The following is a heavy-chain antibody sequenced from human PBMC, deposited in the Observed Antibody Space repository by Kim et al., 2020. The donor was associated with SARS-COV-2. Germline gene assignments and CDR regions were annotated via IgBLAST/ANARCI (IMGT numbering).Heavy chain of an antibody. V-gene: IGHV1-2*05. Sequence: ASVKVTCKTSGYTFIGYYMHWVRQAPGQGLEWMGRINLNSGGTKYAQKFQDRVKMTRDTSISTAYMDLSRLISDDAVVYYCGRGSDQADNWFDPWGQGTLVTVSS. CDR2: INLNSGGT. CDR1: GYTFIGYY. D-gene: IGHD2-2*01. CDR3: GRGSDQADNWFDP. J-gene: IGHJ5*02.